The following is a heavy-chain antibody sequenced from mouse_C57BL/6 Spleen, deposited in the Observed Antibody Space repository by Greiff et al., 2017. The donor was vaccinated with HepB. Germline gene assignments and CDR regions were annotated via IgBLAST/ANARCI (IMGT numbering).Heavy chain of an antibody. CDR3: SSYKPTGSYAMDY. CDR1: GFTFTDYY. Sequence: EVMLVESGGGLVQPGGSLSLSCAASGFTFTDYYMSWVRQPPGKALEWLGFIRNKANGYTTEYSASVKGRFTISRDNSQSILYLQMNALRAEDSATYYCSSYKPTGSYAMDYWGQGTSVTVSS. D-gene: IGHD4-1*01. V-gene: IGHV7-3*01. CDR2: IRNKANGYTT. J-gene: IGHJ4*01.